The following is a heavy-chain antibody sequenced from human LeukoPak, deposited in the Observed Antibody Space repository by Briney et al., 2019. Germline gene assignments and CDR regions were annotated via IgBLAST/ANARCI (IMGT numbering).Heavy chain of an antibody. CDR2: IFPGDFEP. CDR3: ARHGLEGCRGGRCYRSFHYYGMDV. D-gene: IGHD2-15*01. J-gene: IGHJ6*02. Sequence: GESLKISCKGSGYSFTDYWIGWVRQMPGKGLEWMGIIFPGDFEPKYSPSFQGQVIISVDKSIDTAYLQWSSLQASDTAMYYCARHGLEGCRGGRCYRSFHYYGMDVWGQGTTVIVSS. V-gene: IGHV5-51*01. CDR1: GYSFTDYW.